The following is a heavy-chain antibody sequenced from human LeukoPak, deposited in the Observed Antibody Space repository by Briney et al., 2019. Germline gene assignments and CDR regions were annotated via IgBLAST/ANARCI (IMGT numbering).Heavy chain of an antibody. Sequence: LSGGSLRLSCAGSGFTFTTYWMSWVRQAPGKGLEWVANIKQDGSENYYVDSVKGRFTISRDNAKNSLFLQMNSLRAEDTAVYYCARLLRGARFHGMDVWGQGTTVTVSS. CDR1: GFTFTTYW. V-gene: IGHV3-7*03. CDR2: IKQDGSEN. D-gene: IGHD6-6*01. CDR3: ARLLRGARFHGMDV. J-gene: IGHJ6*02.